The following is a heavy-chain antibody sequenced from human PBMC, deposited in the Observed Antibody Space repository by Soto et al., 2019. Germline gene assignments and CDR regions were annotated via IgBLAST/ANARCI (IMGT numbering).Heavy chain of an antibody. CDR2: ISTRSAAM. CDR1: GFTFNLYP. J-gene: IGHJ3*02. Sequence: EVQLVESGEGLVQPAGSLRLSCAASGFTFNLYPMNWVRQAPGKALEWLSHISTRSAAMYYADSVKGRFTISTDNAPTAPYLQVSGLRVEDTAIYYCVADYRYAVAMLGQGTTVTVAS. V-gene: IGHV3-48*01. CDR3: VADYRYAVAM. D-gene: IGHD3-16*02.